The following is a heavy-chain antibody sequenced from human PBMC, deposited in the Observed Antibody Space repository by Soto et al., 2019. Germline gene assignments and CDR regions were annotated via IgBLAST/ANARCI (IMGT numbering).Heavy chain of an antibody. CDR1: GGTFSSYT. D-gene: IGHD3-9*01. Sequence: QVQLVQSGAEVKKPGSSVKVSCKASGGTFSSYTISWVRQAPGQGLEWMGRIIPILGIANYAQKFQGRVTITADKSTSTAYMELSSLRSEYTAVYYCATYYDILTGYYKVDYWGQGTLVTVSS. V-gene: IGHV1-69*02. CDR2: IIPILGIA. CDR3: ATYYDILTGYYKVDY. J-gene: IGHJ4*02.